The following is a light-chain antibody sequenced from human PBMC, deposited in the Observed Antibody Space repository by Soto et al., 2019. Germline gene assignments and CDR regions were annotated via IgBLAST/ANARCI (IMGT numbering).Light chain of an antibody. CDR1: SGHSSYI. V-gene: IGLV4-60*02. J-gene: IGLJ3*02. CDR2: LEGSGSY. CDR3: EAWDSNTNWV. Sequence: QLVLTQSSSASASLGSSVKLTCTLSSGHSSYIIAWHQQQPGKAPRSLMKLEGSGSYNKGSGVPDRFSGSSSGADRYLTISNLQFEDEADYYCEAWDSNTNWVFGGGTKVTVL.